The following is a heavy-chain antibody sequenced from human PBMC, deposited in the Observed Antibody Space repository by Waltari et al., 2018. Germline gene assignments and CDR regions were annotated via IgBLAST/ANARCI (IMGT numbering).Heavy chain of an antibody. CDR2: INHSGST. V-gene: IGHV4-34*01. J-gene: IGHJ5*02. CDR3: ARGAWWFDP. Sequence: QVQLQQWGAGLLKPSETLSLTCAVYGGSFSGYYWSWIRQPPGTGLEWIGEINHSGSTNYNPSLKRRVTISVDTSNNQFSLKLSSVTAADTAVYYYARGAWWFDPWGQGTLVTVSS. CDR1: GGSFSGYY.